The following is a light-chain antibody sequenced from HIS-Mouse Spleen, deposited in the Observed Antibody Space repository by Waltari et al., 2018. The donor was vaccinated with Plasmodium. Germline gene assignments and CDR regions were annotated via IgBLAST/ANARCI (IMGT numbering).Light chain of an antibody. Sequence: QAALTHPSSPPSSPGASASLPSTLRIGLHVATYPRILHPLTPGSPPQYLLRYKSDSVKQQGSGVPSRFSGSKDASANAGILLISGLQSEDEADYYCMIWHSSAWVFGGGTKLTVL. V-gene: IGLV5-45*03. J-gene: IGLJ3*02. CDR3: MIWHSSAWV. CDR2: YKSDSVK. CDR1: IGLHVATYP.